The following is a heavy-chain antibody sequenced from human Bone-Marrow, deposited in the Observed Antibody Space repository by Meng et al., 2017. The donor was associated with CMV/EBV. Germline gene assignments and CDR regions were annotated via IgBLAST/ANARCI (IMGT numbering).Heavy chain of an antibody. Sequence: GSLRLSCTVSGGSISSYYWSWIRQPPGKGLEWIGEINHSGSTNYNPSLKSRVTISVDTSKNQFSLKLSSVTAADTAVYYCARGNYGTRWGQGTLVTVSS. D-gene: IGHD5-24*01. V-gene: IGHV4-34*01. CDR1: GGSISSYY. CDR2: INHSGST. CDR3: ARGNYGTR. J-gene: IGHJ4*02.